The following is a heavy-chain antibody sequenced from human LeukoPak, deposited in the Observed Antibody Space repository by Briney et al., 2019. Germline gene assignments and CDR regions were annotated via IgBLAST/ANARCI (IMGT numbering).Heavy chain of an antibody. Sequence: SETLSLTCAVYGGSFSGYYWSWIRQPPGKGLEWIGSIYYSGSTYYNPSLKSRVTISVDTSKNQFSLKLSSVTAADTAVYYCARLRDGVVVPAAMRRWFDPWGQGTLVTVSS. J-gene: IGHJ5*02. CDR1: GGSFSGYY. D-gene: IGHD2-2*01. CDR2: IYYSGST. V-gene: IGHV4-34*01. CDR3: ARLRDGVVVPAAMRRWFDP.